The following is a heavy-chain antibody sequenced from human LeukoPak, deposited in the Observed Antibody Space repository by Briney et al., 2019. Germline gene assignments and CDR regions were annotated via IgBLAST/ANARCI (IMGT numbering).Heavy chain of an antibody. J-gene: IGHJ4*02. Sequence: GGSLRLSCAVSGFTVSSNYMNWVRQAPGKGLEWVSIIYSGGTTDYADSVKGRFTISRDNSRNTLYLQMDSLKVEDTAIYYCATPTGSYPGGFDNWGQGTQVTVS. D-gene: IGHD1-26*01. CDR3: ATPTGSYPGGFDN. CDR2: IYSGGTT. V-gene: IGHV3-53*01. CDR1: GFTVSSNY.